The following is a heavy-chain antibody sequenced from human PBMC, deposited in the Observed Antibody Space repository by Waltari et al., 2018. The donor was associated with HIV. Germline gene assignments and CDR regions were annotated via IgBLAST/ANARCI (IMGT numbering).Heavy chain of an antibody. Sequence: EVQLVQSGAEVKKPGESLRISCKGSGYSFPRYWISWVRQMPGHGLEWMGRIDPSDSYTNYSPSFQGHVTISADKSISTAYLQWSSLKASDTAMYYCARHDDSSGYLTGGFDLWGRGTLVTVSS. D-gene: IGHD3-22*01. CDR2: IDPSDSYT. CDR3: ARHDDSSGYLTGGFDL. V-gene: IGHV5-10-1*01. CDR1: GYSFPRYW. J-gene: IGHJ2*01.